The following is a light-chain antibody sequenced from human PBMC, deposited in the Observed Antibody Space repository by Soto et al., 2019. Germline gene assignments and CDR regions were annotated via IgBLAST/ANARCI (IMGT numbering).Light chain of an antibody. V-gene: IGLV2-14*01. Sequence: QSVLTQPASVSGSPGQSITISCTGTSSDVGGYNYVSWYQQHPDKAPKLMIYEVSNRPSGVSNRFSGSKSGNTASLTISGLQAEDEADYYCSSYTSSSTPYVVFGGGTQLTVL. J-gene: IGLJ2*01. CDR1: SSDVGGYNY. CDR3: SSYTSSSTPYVV. CDR2: EVS.